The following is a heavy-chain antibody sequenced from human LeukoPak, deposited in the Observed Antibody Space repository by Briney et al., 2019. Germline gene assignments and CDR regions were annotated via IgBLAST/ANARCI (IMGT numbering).Heavy chain of an antibody. V-gene: IGHV3-9*01. CDR3: AKDMGLTLAAADY. D-gene: IGHD6-13*01. CDR1: GFTFDDYA. Sequence: GGSLRLSCAASGFTFDDYAMHWVRQAPGKGLEWVSGISWNSGSIGYADSVKGRFTISRGNAKNSLYLQMNSLRAEDTALYYCAKDMGLTLAAADYWGQGTLVTVSS. CDR2: ISWNSGSI. J-gene: IGHJ4*02.